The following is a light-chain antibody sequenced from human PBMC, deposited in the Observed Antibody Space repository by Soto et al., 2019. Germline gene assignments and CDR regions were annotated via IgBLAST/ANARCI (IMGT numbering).Light chain of an antibody. CDR1: QSIGKW. Sequence: DIQMTQSPSTLSASVGDRVTITCRASQSIGKWLAWYQQKPGKAPKVLIYDASVLERGVPSRFSGSRSGTEFTLTISSLQPDDFATYYCQQYNSYWTFGQGTKVDIK. CDR3: QQYNSYWT. J-gene: IGKJ1*01. CDR2: DAS. V-gene: IGKV1-5*01.